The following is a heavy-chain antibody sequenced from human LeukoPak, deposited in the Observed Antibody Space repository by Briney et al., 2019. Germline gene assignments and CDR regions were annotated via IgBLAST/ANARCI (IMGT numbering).Heavy chain of an antibody. J-gene: IGHJ6*03. CDR1: GYTFNTLD. V-gene: IGHV1-8*03. CDR2: VNPYNDKT. Sequence: GASVKLSCKASGYTFNTLDINWVRQATGQGPEWMGWVNPYNDKTVYAPKFQGRVSISSNNSINTAYMECSGLKSDDTAVCFCPKVRRLRGVTSRPIYYYYYMDVWGGGTTVTVSS. CDR3: PKVRRLRGVTSRPIYYYYYMDV. D-gene: IGHD3-10*01.